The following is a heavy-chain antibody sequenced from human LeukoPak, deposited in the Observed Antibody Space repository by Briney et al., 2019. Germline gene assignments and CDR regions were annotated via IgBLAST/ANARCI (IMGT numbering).Heavy chain of an antibody. D-gene: IGHD3-22*01. J-gene: IGHJ4*02. V-gene: IGHV3-23*01. CDR2: ISGSGGST. CDR1: GLTFSSYA. CDR3: AKVWLFDYDSSGPDY. Sequence: GGSLSLSCAASGLTFSSYAMSWVRQAPGKGLEWVSAISGSGGSTYYADSVKGRFTISRDNSKNTLYLQMNSLRAEDTAVYYCAKVWLFDYDSSGPDYWGQGTLVTVSS.